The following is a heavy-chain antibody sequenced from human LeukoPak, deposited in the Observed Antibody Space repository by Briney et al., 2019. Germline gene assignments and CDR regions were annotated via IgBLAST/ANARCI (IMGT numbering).Heavy chain of an antibody. Sequence: GGSLRLSCAASGFAFSSYGMHWVRQAPGKGLEWVAVTWYDGSKKYYADPVKGRFTISRDNSKNTLYLQMNSLRAEDTAMYYCARGTSGIAAAGYFDYWGQGTLVTVPS. CDR1: GFAFSSYG. V-gene: IGHV3-33*01. CDR3: ARGTSGIAAAGYFDY. J-gene: IGHJ4*02. CDR2: TWYDGSKK. D-gene: IGHD6-13*01.